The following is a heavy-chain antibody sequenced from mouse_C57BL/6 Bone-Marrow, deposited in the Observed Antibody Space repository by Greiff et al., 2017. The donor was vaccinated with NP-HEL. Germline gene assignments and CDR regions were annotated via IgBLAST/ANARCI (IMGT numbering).Heavy chain of an antibody. D-gene: IGHD1-1*01. CDR1: GYAFSSSW. CDR3: ARERDYGSSYDWYFDV. CDR2: IYPGDGDT. Sequence: QVQLKQSGPELVKPGASVKISCKASGYAFSSSWMNWVKQRPGKGLEWIGRIYPGDGDTNYNGKFKGKATLTADQSSSTAYMQLSSLTSEDSAVYFCARERDYGSSYDWYFDVWGTWTTVTVSS. J-gene: IGHJ1*03. V-gene: IGHV1-82*01.